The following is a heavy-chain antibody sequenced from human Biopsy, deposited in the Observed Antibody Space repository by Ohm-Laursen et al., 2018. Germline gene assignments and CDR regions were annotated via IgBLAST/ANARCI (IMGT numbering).Heavy chain of an antibody. J-gene: IGHJ2*01. D-gene: IGHD6-25*01. CDR2: IYNTGDI. CDR1: GGPITSYS. CDR3: ARRSAANWYFNL. Sequence: TLSLTCTVSGGPITSYSWSWIRQPPGKGLEPIGYIYNTGDITYNPSLQSRVTISLDTSNNQLSRRLRSVTAADAAVYYCARRSAANWYFNLWGRGTLVTVSS. V-gene: IGHV4-59*08.